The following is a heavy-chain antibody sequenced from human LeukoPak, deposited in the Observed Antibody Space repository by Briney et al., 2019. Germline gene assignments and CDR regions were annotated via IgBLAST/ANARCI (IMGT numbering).Heavy chain of an antibody. V-gene: IGHV3-53*01. Sequence: GGSLRLSCAVSGFTVSGNYMSWVRQAPGKGLEWVSLIYSGGTTYYADSVKGRFTISRDNSKNTLYLQMNSLRAEDTAVYYCARRAGGYSHPYDYWGQGVLVTVSS. CDR2: IYSGGTT. CDR3: ARRAGGYSHPYDY. D-gene: IGHD4-23*01. J-gene: IGHJ4*02. CDR1: GFTVSGNY.